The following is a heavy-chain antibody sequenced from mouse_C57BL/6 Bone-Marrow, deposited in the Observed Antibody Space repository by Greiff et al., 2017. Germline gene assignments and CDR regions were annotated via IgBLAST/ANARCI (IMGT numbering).Heavy chain of an antibody. CDR2: IHPNSGST. V-gene: IGHV1-64*01. CDR1: GYTFTSYW. D-gene: IGHD1-1*01. Sequence: VQLQESGAELVKPGASVKLSCKASGYTFTSYWMHWVKQRPGQGLEWIGMIHPNSGSTNYNEKFKSKATLTVDKSSSTAYMQLSSLTSEDSAVYYCAREGLRYRYWGQGTTLTVSS. J-gene: IGHJ2*01. CDR3: AREGLRYRY.